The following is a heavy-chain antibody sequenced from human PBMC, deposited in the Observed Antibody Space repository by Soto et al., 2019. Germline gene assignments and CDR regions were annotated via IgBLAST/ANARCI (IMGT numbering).Heavy chain of an antibody. D-gene: IGHD3-22*01. CDR3: AAGPPYYYDSSGYQSYFDY. CDR1: GFTFISSA. V-gene: IGHV1-58*02. CDR2: IVVGSGNT. J-gene: IGHJ4*02. Sequence: QMQLVQSGPEVKKPGTSVKVSCKASGFTFISSAMQWVRQARGQRLEWIGWIVVGSGNTNYAQKFQERVTITRDMSTSTAYMELSSLRPEDTAVYYCAAGPPYYYDSSGYQSYFDYWGQGTLVTVSS.